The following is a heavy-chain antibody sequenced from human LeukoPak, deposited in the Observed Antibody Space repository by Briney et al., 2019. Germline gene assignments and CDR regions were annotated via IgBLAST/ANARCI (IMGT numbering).Heavy chain of an antibody. CDR2: ISWNSGSI. D-gene: IGHD6-19*01. J-gene: IGHJ4*02. CDR3: AKDFVAVAEYYFDY. CDR1: GFTFDDYA. V-gene: IGHV3-9*01. Sequence: GRSLRLCCAASGFTFDDYAMRWVRQAPGQGLHWVSGISWNSGSIGYADSVKGRFTISRDNAKNSLYLQMNSLRAEDTALYYCAKDFVAVAEYYFDYWGQGTLVTVSS.